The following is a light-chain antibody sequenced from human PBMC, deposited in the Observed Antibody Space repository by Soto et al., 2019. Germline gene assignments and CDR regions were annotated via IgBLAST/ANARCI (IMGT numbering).Light chain of an antibody. CDR2: GAS. Sequence: IVLTQSPGTLSLSPGERATLSCRASQSVTSSYLAWYQQKPGQAPSLLIYGASSRATGVPDRFSGSGSGTDFTLTISRLEPEDFAVYYCQQYDTSPPTYTFGQGTKPEIK. V-gene: IGKV3-20*01. CDR3: QQYDTSPPTYT. CDR1: QSVTSSY. J-gene: IGKJ2*01.